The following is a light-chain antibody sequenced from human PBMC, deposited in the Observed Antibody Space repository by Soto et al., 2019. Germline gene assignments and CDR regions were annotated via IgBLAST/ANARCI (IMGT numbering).Light chain of an antibody. CDR2: SAS. J-gene: IGKJ2*01. V-gene: IGKV1-39*01. Sequence: DIQMTQSPSSLSASVGDRVTISCRASQSIGTYLNWYQFKAGKAPKLLIYSASSLQSGVPSRFSGSGSATDFTLTISSLQPGDFATYYCQQSSSTPHTFGQGTKLEMK. CDR1: QSIGTY. CDR3: QQSSSTPHT.